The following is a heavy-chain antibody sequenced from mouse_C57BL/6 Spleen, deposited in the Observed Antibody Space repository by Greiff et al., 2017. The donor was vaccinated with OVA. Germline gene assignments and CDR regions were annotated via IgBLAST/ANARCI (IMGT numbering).Heavy chain of an antibody. J-gene: IGHJ2*01. CDR1: GYTFTSYW. V-gene: IGHV1-55*01. D-gene: IGHD2-5*01. CDR2: IYPGSGST. Sequence: QVQLKQPGAELVKPGASVKMSCKASGYTFTSYWITWVKQRPGQGLEWIGVIYPGSGSTNYNEKFKSKATLTVDTSSSTAYMQLRSLTSDDATVYYCARVSYYSNYFDYWGKGTTLTVSS. CDR3: ARVSYYSNYFDY.